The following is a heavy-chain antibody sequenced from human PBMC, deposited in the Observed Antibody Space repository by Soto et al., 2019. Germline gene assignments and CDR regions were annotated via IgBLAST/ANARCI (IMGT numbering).Heavy chain of an antibody. CDR2: IIPIFGKA. J-gene: IGHJ6*02. CDR3: ASGGEYYDENLPHYSFFGMHV. CDR1: GGTFSNYP. D-gene: IGHD3-16*01. Sequence: QVQLVQSGAEVKKPGSSVKVSCKASGGTFSNYPITWVRRAPGQGLEWLGGIIPIFGKADYTQKFQGRVTITADEPTSTAYMEISSLRSEDMAVYYCASGGEYYDENLPHYSFFGMHVWGPGATVTVSS. V-gene: IGHV1-69*01.